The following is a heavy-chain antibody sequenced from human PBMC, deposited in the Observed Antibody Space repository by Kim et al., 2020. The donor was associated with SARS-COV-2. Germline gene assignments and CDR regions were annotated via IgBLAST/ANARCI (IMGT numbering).Heavy chain of an antibody. D-gene: IGHD4-4*01. CDR1: GYSFTNYW. CDR3: ARQDNNFAYYYYPMDV. CDR2: IDPSDSYT. Sequence: GESLQISCKGSGYSFTNYWINWVRQMPGKGLEWMGRIDPSDSYTKYSPSFQGHVTISADKSINSAYIQWSSLKASDTAMYYCARQDNNFAYYYYPMDVWGQGTTVTVSS. V-gene: IGHV5-10-1*01. J-gene: IGHJ6*02.